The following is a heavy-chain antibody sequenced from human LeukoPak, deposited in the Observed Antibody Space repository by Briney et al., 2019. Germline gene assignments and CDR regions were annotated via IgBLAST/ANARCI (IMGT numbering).Heavy chain of an antibody. J-gene: IGHJ4*02. CDR1: GGSVGSYY. D-gene: IGHD2-2*01. Sequence: PSETLSLTCTVSGGSVGSYYWSWIRQAAGKGLEWIGRIYTSGNTNYNPSLKSRVTISVDKSKNQFSLKLISVTAADTGMYYCAVDNRDYWGQGTLVTVSS. CDR2: IYTSGNT. CDR3: AVDNRDY. V-gene: IGHV4-4*07.